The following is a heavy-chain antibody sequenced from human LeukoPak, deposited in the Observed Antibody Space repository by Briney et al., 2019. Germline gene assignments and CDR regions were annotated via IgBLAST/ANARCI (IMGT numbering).Heavy chain of an antibody. J-gene: IGHJ4*02. CDR1: GYTFTNYA. CDR2: IHPSTGNP. V-gene: IGHV7-4-1*02. Sequence: ASVKVSCKASGYTFTNYAMNWVRQAPGQGLEWMGWIHPSTGNPTYAQGFTGRFVFSLDTSVSTTYLRISSLKAEDTAVYYCARAYQHLGELSLPHYWGQGTLVTVSS. CDR3: ARAYQHLGELSLPHY. D-gene: IGHD3-16*02.